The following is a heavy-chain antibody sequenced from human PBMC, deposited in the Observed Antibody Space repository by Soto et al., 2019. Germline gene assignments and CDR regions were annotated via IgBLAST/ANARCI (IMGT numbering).Heavy chain of an antibody. D-gene: IGHD2-2*01. V-gene: IGHV1-69*01. CDR1: GGTFSSYA. CDR3: ARDHCSSTSCQPDPSDWFDP. CDR2: IIPIFGTA. J-gene: IGHJ5*02. Sequence: QVQLVQSGAEVKKPGSSVKVSCKASGGTFSSYAISWVRQAPGQGLEWMGGIIPIFGTANYAQKFQGRGTITANESTSTAYMELSSLRSEDTAVYYCARDHCSSTSCQPDPSDWFDPWGQGTPVTVSS.